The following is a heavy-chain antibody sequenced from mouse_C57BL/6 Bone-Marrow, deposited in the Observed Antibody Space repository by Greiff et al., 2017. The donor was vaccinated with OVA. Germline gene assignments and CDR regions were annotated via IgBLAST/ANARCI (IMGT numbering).Heavy chain of an antibody. V-gene: IGHV1-69*01. CDR2: IDPSDSYT. J-gene: IGHJ2*01. Sequence: VQLQQPGAELVMPGASVKLSCKASGYTFPSYWMHWVKQRPGPGLEWIGEIDPSDSYTNYNQKFKGKSTLTVDKSSSTAYMQLSSLTSEDSAVYYCAREGAFITTVVATGYFDYWGQGTTLTVSS. CDR1: GYTFPSYW. D-gene: IGHD1-1*01. CDR3: AREGAFITTVVATGYFDY.